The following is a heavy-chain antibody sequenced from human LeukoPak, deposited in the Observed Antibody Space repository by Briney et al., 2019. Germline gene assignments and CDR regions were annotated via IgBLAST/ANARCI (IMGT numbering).Heavy chain of an antibody. V-gene: IGHV3-66*02. Sequence: AGGSLRLSRAASGFTVSSNYMSWVRQAPGKGLVGVSVIYSGGSTYYADSVKGRFTISRDNSKNTLYLQMNSLRAEDTAVYYGARGPKARWCGELFYWGQRTLVTVSS. CDR3: ARGPKARWCGELFY. CDR2: IYSGGST. D-gene: IGHD3-10*01. J-gene: IGHJ4*02. CDR1: GFTVSSNY.